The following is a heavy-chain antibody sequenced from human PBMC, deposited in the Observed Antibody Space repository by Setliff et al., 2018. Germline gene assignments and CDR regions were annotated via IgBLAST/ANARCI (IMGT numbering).Heavy chain of an antibody. CDR2: IWYDGINK. CDR1: GFIFSNYG. Sequence: GGSLRLSCAASGFIFSNYGMHWVRQAPGKGLEWVAVIWYDGINKYYADSVKGRFTISRDISKNTLYLQMNNLRAEDTAVYYCAKELAVAGSCIDYWGQGTLVTVSS. V-gene: IGHV3-33*06. CDR3: AKELAVAGSCIDY. J-gene: IGHJ4*02. D-gene: IGHD6-19*01.